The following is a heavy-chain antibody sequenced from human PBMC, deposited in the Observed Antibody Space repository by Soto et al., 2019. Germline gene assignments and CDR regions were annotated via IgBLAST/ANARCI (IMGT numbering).Heavy chain of an antibody. CDR3: ASDLVGASDSYGLDV. Sequence: PGGSLRLSCAASGFTFSNYGMHWVRQAPGKGLEWVAIIWHDGNNKYYADSVRGRFIISRDNSKNRLYLQMNSLRAEDTAVYYCASDLVGASDSYGLDVWGQGPPVTVSS. CDR1: GFTFSNYG. J-gene: IGHJ6*02. V-gene: IGHV3-33*01. CDR2: IWHDGNNK. D-gene: IGHD1-26*01.